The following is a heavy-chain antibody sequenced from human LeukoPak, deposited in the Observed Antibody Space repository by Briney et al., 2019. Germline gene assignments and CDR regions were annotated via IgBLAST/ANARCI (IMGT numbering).Heavy chain of an antibody. CDR2: IYPGDSDT. D-gene: IGHD3-10*01. V-gene: IGHV5-51*01. CDR1: GYSFTSYW. J-gene: IGHJ4*02. Sequence: GESLKISCKGSGYSFTSYWIGWVRQMPGKGLEWMGIIYPGDSDTRYSPSFQGQVTISADKSISTAYLQWSSLKASDTAMYYCARHRRRAYGSGGSAFDYWGQGTLVTVSS. CDR3: ARHRRRAYGSGGSAFDY.